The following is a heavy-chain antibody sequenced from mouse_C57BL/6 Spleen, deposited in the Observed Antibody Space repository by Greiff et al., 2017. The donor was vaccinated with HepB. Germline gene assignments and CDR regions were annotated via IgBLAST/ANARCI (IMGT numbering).Heavy chain of an antibody. V-gene: IGHV1-18*01. CDR2: INPNNGGT. CDR1: GYTFTDYN. Sequence: EVQLQQSGPELVKPGASVKIPCKASGYTFTDYNMDWVKQSHGKSLEWIGDINPNNGGTIYNQKFKGKATLTVDKSSSTAYMELRSLTSEDTAVYYCGRTRYYGSSLYAMDYWGQGTSVTVSA. CDR3: GRTRYYGSSLYAMDY. D-gene: IGHD1-1*01. J-gene: IGHJ4*01.